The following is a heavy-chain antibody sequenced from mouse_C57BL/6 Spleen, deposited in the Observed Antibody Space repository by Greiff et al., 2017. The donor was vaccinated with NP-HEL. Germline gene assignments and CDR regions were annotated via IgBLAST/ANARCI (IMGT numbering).Heavy chain of an antibody. CDR2: ISSGGSYT. J-gene: IGHJ2*01. CDR1: GFTFSSYG. Sequence: EVKVVESGGDLVKPGGSLKLSCAASGFTFSSYGMSWVRQTPDKRLEWVATISSGGSYTYYPDSVKGRFTISRDNAKNTLYLQMSSLKSEDTAMYYCARHGATVVAAYYFDYWGQGTTRTVSS. D-gene: IGHD1-1*01. V-gene: IGHV5-6*01. CDR3: ARHGATVVAAYYFDY.